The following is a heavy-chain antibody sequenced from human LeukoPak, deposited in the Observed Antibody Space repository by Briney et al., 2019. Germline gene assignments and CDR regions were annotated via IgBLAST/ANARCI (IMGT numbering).Heavy chain of an antibody. V-gene: IGHV1-3*03. Sequence: GASVKVSCKASGYTFTSYAMRWVRQAPGQRLEWMGWINAGNGNTKYSQEFQGRVTMTRDTSTSTVYMELSSLRSEDTAVYYCARSWTGSSAHMDVWGKGTTVTISS. CDR1: GYTFTSYA. CDR2: INAGNGNT. CDR3: ARSWTGSSAHMDV. J-gene: IGHJ6*03. D-gene: IGHD2-2*01.